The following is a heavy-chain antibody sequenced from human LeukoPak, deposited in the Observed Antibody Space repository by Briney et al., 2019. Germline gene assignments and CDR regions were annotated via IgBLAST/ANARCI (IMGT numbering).Heavy chain of an antibody. CDR1: GFTFSSYS. V-gene: IGHV3-48*04. CDR3: ARDTNNGLDV. Sequence: GGSLRLSCAASGFTFSSYSMNWVRQAPGKGLEWVSHISSSGRLMQYADSVKGRFTITRDNAQNFMSLQMNSLKPEDTAVYYCARDTNNGLDVWGRGTTVTVSS. D-gene: IGHD1-20*01. J-gene: IGHJ6*02. CDR2: ISSSGRLM.